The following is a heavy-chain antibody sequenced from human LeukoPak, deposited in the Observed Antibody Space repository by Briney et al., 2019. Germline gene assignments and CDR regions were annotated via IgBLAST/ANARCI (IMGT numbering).Heavy chain of an antibody. Sequence: GGSLRLSCAASGFTLSSYWMTWVRQAPGKGLEWVANIKQDGSEKYYVDSVKGRFTISRDNGKNSMYLQLNSLRAEDTAVYYCARVAGAAMDVWGQGTTVIVSS. CDR2: IKQDGSEK. CDR1: GFTLSSYW. J-gene: IGHJ6*02. D-gene: IGHD2-15*01. V-gene: IGHV3-7*03. CDR3: ARVAGAAMDV.